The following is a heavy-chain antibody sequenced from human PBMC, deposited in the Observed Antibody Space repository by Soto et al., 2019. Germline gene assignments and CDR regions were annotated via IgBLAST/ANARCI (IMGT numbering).Heavy chain of an antibody. J-gene: IGHJ4*02. Sequence: EVQLLESGGGLVQPGGSLRLSCAASGFTFSGYAMSWVRQAPGKGLEWVSAISGSGGSTYYADSVKGRFTISRDNSKNTLYLQMNSLRAEDTAVYYCAKEGSSIAVAGYPFDYWGQGTLVTVSS. V-gene: IGHV3-23*01. CDR2: ISGSGGST. CDR3: AKEGSSIAVAGYPFDY. CDR1: GFTFSGYA. D-gene: IGHD6-19*01.